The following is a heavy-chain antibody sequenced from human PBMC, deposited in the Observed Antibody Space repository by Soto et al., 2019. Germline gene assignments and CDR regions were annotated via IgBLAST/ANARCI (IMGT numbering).Heavy chain of an antibody. CDR2: INAGTGNT. Sequence: QVQLVQSGAEEKKPGASVKVSCKASGYTFTSYAMHWVRQAPGQRLEWMGWINAGTGNTKYLQKYQARVTITRDTSASTAYMELSSLRSEDTAVYYCARSIVVVTALDYWGQGTLVTVSS. D-gene: IGHD2-21*02. J-gene: IGHJ4*02. V-gene: IGHV1-3*05. CDR3: ARSIVVVTALDY. CDR1: GYTFTSYA.